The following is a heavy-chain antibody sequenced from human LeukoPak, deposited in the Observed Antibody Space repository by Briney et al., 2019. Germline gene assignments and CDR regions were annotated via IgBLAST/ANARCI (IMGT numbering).Heavy chain of an antibody. J-gene: IGHJ4*02. CDR3: AKDIRAPGSFYYFDY. CDR2: ISSSSSYI. CDR1: GFTFSSYS. D-gene: IGHD3-10*01. V-gene: IGHV3-21*04. Sequence: GGSLRLSCAASGFTFSSYSMNWVRQAPGKGLEWVSSISSSSSYIYYADSVKGRFTISRDNAKNSLYLQMNSLRAEDTAVYFCAKDIRAPGSFYYFDYWGQGTLVTVSS.